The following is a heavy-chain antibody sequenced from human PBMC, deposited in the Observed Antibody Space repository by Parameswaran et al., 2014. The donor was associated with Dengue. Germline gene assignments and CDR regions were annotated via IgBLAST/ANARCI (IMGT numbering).Heavy chain of an antibody. D-gene: IGHD3-3*01. CDR2: INHSGST. CDR3: ARGWGDDFWSGYCCWFDP. J-gene: IGHJ5*02. V-gene: IGHV4-34*01. Sequence: VRQAPGKGLEWIGEINHSGSTNYNPSLKSRVTISVDTSKNQFSLKLSSVTAADTAVYYCARGWGDDFWSGYCCWFDPWGQGTLVTVSS.